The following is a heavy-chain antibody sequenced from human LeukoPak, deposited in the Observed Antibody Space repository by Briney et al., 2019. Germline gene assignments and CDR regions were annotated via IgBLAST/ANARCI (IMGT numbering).Heavy chain of an antibody. J-gene: IGHJ4*02. D-gene: IGHD5-12*01. CDR1: GFTFSESW. CDR2: IKSKTHGGTT. CDR3: AKPGRLSGYDVYHFDY. V-gene: IGHV3-15*01. Sequence: IPGGSLRLSCAASGFTFSESWMSWVRQAPGKGLEWVGLIKSKTHGGTTHYAAPVEGRFTISRDNSKNTLYLQMNSLRPEDTAVYYCAKPGRLSGYDVYHFDYWGQGTPVTVSS.